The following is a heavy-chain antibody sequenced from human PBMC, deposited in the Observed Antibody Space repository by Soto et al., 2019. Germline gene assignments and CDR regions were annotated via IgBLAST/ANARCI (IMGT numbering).Heavy chain of an antibody. Sequence: QLVETGGGLIQPGTSLTLSCAASGFSVSRNYMTWVRQAPGKGLEWVSFVYRGDATFYADSVKGRFILSRDDSQNTMYLQMNNLRAEDTAVYYCARVPGRLWGRGTLVTVAS. J-gene: IGHJ4*02. CDR1: GFSVSRNY. CDR3: ARVPGRL. CDR2: VYRGDAT. V-gene: IGHV3-53*02. D-gene: IGHD3-10*01.